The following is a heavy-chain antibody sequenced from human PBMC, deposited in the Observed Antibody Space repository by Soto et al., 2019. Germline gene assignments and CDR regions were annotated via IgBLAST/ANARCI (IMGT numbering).Heavy chain of an antibody. CDR3: ARGRPGYGDYDY. CDR1: GFTVSSNY. CDR2: IYSGGST. V-gene: IGHV3-66*01. J-gene: IGHJ4*02. D-gene: IGHD4-17*01. Sequence: EVQLVESGGGLVKPGGSLRLSCAASGFTVSSNYMSWVRQAPGKGLEWVSVIYSGGSTYYADSVKGRFTIFRDNSKNTLYLQVNSLRAEDTAAYYCARGRPGYGDYDYWGQGTLVTVSS.